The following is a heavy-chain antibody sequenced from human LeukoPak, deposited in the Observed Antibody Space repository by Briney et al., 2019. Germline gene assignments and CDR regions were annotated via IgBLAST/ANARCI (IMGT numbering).Heavy chain of an antibody. V-gene: IGHV3-30*18. CDR3: AKGKYSSSDRAEYFQH. CDR2: ISYDGSNK. D-gene: IGHD6-13*01. J-gene: IGHJ1*01. Sequence: GGSLRLSCAASGFTFSSYGMHWVRQAPGKGLEWVAVISYDGSNKYYADSVKGRFTISRDNSKNTLYLQMNSLRAEDTAVYYCAKGKYSSSDRAEYFQHWGQGTLVTVSS. CDR1: GFTFSSYG.